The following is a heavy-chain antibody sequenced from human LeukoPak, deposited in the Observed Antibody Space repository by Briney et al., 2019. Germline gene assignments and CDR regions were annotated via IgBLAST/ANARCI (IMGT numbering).Heavy chain of an antibody. CDR2: ISGSGTTT. Sequence: GGSLRLSCAASGLTFSNYYMSWVRQAPGKGLEWVSAISGSGTTTYFADSVKGRFTISRDNSKNTLYLQMNSLKPEDTAIYYCATFDWGSSPNWGQGSRVTVSS. J-gene: IGHJ4*02. V-gene: IGHV3-23*01. CDR1: GLTFSNYY. D-gene: IGHD3-9*01. CDR3: ATFDWGSSPN.